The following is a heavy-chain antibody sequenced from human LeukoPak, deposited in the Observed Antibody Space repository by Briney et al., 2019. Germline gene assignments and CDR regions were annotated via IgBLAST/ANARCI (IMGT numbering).Heavy chain of an antibody. CDR1: GGSISSSSYY. CDR3: ARIEMTAICS. Sequence: PSETLSLTCTVSGGSISSSSYYWGWIRQPPGKGLEWIGSIYYSGSTYYNPSLKSRVTISVDTSKNQFSLKLSSVTAADTAVYYCARIEMTAICSWGQGTLVTVSS. CDR2: IYYSGST. J-gene: IGHJ4*02. V-gene: IGHV4-39*01. D-gene: IGHD2-21*02.